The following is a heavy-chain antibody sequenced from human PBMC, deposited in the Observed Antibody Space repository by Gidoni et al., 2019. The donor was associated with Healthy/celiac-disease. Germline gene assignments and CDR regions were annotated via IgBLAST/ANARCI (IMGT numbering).Heavy chain of an antibody. CDR1: GFNFDDYA. Sequence: EVQLVEYGGGLVQPGRSLRVSCAASGFNFDDYAMHWVRQAQGKGLEWVSGISWNSGSIGYADSVKGRFTISRDNAKNSLYLQMNSLRAEDTALYYCAKYTDYYDSRGAFDIWGQGTMVTVSS. D-gene: IGHD3-22*01. CDR3: AKYTDYYDSRGAFDI. J-gene: IGHJ3*02. CDR2: ISWNSGSI. V-gene: IGHV3-9*01.